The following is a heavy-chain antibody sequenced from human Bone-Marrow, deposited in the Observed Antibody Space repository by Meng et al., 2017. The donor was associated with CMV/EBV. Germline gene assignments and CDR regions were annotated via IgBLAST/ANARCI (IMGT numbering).Heavy chain of an antibody. J-gene: IGHJ1*01. D-gene: IGHD2-8*01. Sequence: GESLKISCAASGFIVSSNYMSWVRQAPGKGLEWVSVIYSDGTTYTADSLKGRFTISRDNFKNTVYLQMNSLRAEDTAIYYCARGVWAGVPLEYLKHWGQGTLVTVSS. CDR1: GFIVSSNY. V-gene: IGHV3-53*01. CDR3: ARGVWAGVPLEYLKH. CDR2: IYSDGTT.